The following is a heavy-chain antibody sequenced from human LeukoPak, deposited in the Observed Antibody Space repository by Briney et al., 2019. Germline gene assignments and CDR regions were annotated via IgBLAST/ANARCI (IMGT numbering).Heavy chain of an antibody. V-gene: IGHV3-9*01. CDR1: GFTFDDYA. D-gene: IGHD6-13*01. CDR2: ISWNSGSI. J-gene: IGHJ4*02. Sequence: SLRLSRAASGFTFDDYAMHWVRQAPGKGLEWVSGISWNSGSIGYADSVKGRFTISRDNSKNTLYLQMNSLRAEDTAVYYCARDFAAAVGWGQGTLVTVSS. CDR3: ARDFAAAVG.